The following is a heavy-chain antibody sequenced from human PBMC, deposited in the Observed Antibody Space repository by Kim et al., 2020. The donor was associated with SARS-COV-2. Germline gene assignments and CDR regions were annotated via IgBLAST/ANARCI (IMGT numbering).Heavy chain of an antibody. CDR2: IWYDGSNK. CDR3: ARGHCSGGSCYLFDY. J-gene: IGHJ4*02. D-gene: IGHD2-15*01. CDR1: GFTFSSYG. Sequence: GGSLRLSCAASGFTFSSYGMHWVRQAPGKGLEWVAVIWYDGSNKYYADSVKGRFTISRDNSKNTLYLQMNSLRAEDTAVYYCARGHCSGGSCYLFDYWGQGTLVTVSS. V-gene: IGHV3-33*01.